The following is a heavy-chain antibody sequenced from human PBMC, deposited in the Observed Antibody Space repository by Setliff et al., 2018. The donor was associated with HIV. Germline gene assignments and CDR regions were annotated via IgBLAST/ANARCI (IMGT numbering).Heavy chain of an antibody. CDR1: GYTLSEYY. J-gene: IGHJ4*02. Sequence: ASVKVSCKASGYTLSEYYMHWVQQAPGKGLEWMGRIDPEDGETLYAENFQGRVTMTRDTSITTAYMELSRLMSDDTAVYYCAREERYYDGKGALDYWGQGTLVTVSS. D-gene: IGHD3-22*01. CDR2: IDPEDGET. CDR3: AREERYYDGKGALDY. V-gene: IGHV1-2*06.